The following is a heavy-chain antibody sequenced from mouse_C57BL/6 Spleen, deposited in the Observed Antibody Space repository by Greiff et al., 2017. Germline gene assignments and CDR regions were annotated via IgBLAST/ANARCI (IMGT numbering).Heavy chain of an antibody. D-gene: IGHD2-4*01. CDR1: GYTFTSYW. CDR3: ARDDYPRNYAMDY. J-gene: IGHJ4*01. CDR2: INPSSGYT. V-gene: IGHV1-7*01. Sequence: QVQLQQSGAELAKPGASVKLSCKASGYTFTSYWLHWVKQRPGQGLEWIGYINPSSGYTKSNQKFKDKATLTADKSSSTAYMQLSSLTYEDSAVYYCARDDYPRNYAMDYWGQGTSVTVSS.